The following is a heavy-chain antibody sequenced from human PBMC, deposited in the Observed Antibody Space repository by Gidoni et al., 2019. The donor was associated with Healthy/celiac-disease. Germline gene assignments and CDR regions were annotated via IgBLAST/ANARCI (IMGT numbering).Heavy chain of an antibody. J-gene: IGHJ4*02. CDR1: GGSVSSGSYY. Sequence: QVQLQESGPGLVKPSETLSLTCTVSGGSVSSGSYYWSWIRQPPGKGLEWIGYIYYSGSTNYNPCLKSRVTISVDTSKNQFSLKLSSVTAADTAVYYCARGNDFWSGYYWVYWGQGTLVTVSS. V-gene: IGHV4-61*01. D-gene: IGHD3-3*01. CDR3: ARGNDFWSGYYWVY. CDR2: IYYSGST.